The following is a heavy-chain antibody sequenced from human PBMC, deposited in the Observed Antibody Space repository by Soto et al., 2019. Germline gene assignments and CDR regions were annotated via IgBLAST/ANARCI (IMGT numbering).Heavy chain of an antibody. J-gene: IGHJ5*02. CDR3: ARDRSPHYGDLNWFDP. D-gene: IGHD4-17*01. CDR2: INAGNGNT. CDR1: GYTFTSYA. Sequence: QVQLVQSGAEVKKPGASVKVSCKASGYTFTSYAMHWVRQAPGQRLEWMGWINAGNGNTKYSQKFQGRVTITRDTSASTAYMELSSLRSEDTAVYYCARDRSPHYGDLNWFDPWGQGTLVTVSS. V-gene: IGHV1-3*01.